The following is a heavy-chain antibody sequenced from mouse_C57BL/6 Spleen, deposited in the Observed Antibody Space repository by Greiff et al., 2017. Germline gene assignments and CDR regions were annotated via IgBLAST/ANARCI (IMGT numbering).Heavy chain of an antibody. CDR1: GYTFTSYW. CDR3: VYDYGVDY. CDR2: IHPNSGST. V-gene: IGHV1-64*01. D-gene: IGHD2-4*01. J-gene: IGHJ2*01. Sequence: VQLQQPGAELVKPGASVKLSCKASGYTFTSYWMHWVKQRPGQGLEWIGMIHPNSGSTNYNEKFKSQATLTVDKSSSTAYMQLSSLTSEDSAVYYCVYDYGVDYWGQGTTLTVSS.